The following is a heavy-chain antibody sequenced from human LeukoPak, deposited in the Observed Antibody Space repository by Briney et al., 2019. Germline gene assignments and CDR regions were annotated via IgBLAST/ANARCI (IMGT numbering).Heavy chain of an antibody. CDR2: ISYDGSNK. Sequence: GGSLRLSCAASGFTFSRYGMHWVRQAPGKGLEWVAVISYDGSNKYYADSVKGRFTISRDNSKNTLYLQMNSLRAEDTAVYYCAKDGDSSWFDPWGQGTLVTVSS. CDR1: GFTFSRYG. V-gene: IGHV3-30*18. J-gene: IGHJ5*02. D-gene: IGHD7-27*01. CDR3: AKDGDSSWFDP.